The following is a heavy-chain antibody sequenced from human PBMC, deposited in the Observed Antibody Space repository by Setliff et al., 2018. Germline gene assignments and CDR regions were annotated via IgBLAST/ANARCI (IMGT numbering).Heavy chain of an antibody. CDR1: GYTFTSYG. CDR2: ISAYNGNT. D-gene: IGHD2-21*02. J-gene: IGHJ5*02. CDR3: ARDSYCGGDCYGAGWFDP. Sequence: ASVKVSCKASGYTFTSYGISWVRQAPGQGLEWMGWISAYNGNTNYAQKPQGRVTMTTDTSTRTAYMELRSLRSEDTAVYYCARDSYCGGDCYGAGWFDPWGQGTLVTVSS. V-gene: IGHV1-18*01.